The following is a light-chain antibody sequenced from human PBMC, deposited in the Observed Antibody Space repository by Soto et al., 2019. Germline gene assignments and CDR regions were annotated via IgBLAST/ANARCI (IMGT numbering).Light chain of an antibody. V-gene: IGKV3-15*01. J-gene: IGKJ1*01. Sequence: EIVMTQSPATLSVSPGERATLSCRASQSVNSNLAWYQQKPGQAPRLLIYGASTRATGIPARFSGSGSGTEFTLTISSLQSEDFAVYYCQQYNNMWTFGQGTKVEIK. CDR3: QQYNNMWT. CDR1: QSVNSN. CDR2: GAS.